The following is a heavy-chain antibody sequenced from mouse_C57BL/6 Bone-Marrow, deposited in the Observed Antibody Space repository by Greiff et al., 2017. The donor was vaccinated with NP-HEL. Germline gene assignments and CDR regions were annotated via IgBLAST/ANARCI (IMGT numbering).Heavy chain of an antibody. CDR2: IYPGSGST. CDR3: ARGGSYYYGLFAY. CDR1: GYTFTSYW. D-gene: IGHD1-1*01. J-gene: IGHJ3*01. Sequence: QVQLQQSGAELVKPGASVKMSCKASGYTFTSYWITWVTQRPGQGLEWIGDIYPGSGSTNYNEKFKSKATLTVDTSSSTAYMQLSSLTSEDSAVCYCARGGSYYYGLFAYWGQGTLVTVSA. V-gene: IGHV1-55*01.